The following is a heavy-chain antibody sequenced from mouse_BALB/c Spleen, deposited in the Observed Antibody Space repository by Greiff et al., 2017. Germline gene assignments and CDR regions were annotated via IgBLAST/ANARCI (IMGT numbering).Heavy chain of an antibody. CDR2: IHPSDSET. V-gene: IGHV1-74*01. Sequence: VKLQQPGSELVRPGASVKLSCKASGYTFTSYWMHWVKQRPGQGLEWIGMIHPSDSETRLNQKFKDKATLTVDKSSSTAYMQLSSPTSEDSAVYYCASRMGNHEGFAYWGQGTLVTVSA. CDR3: ASRMGNHEGFAY. J-gene: IGHJ3*01. CDR1: GYTFTSYW. D-gene: IGHD2-10*02.